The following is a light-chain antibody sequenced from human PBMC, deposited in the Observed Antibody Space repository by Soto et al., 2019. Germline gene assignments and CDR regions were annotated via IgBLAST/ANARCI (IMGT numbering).Light chain of an antibody. CDR1: SSDVGGYNY. Sequence: QSALTQPASVSGSPGQSITISCTGTSSDVGGYNYVSWYQQHPGKAPKLMIYEVSNRPSGVSNRFSGSKSGNTASLTISAIKAADEADYYCSSYTSRSTYVLGTGTKVTV. CDR3: SSYTSRSTYV. J-gene: IGLJ1*01. CDR2: EVS. V-gene: IGLV2-14*01.